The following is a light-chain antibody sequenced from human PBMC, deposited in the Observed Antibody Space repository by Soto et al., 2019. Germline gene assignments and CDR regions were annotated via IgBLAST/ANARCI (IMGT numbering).Light chain of an antibody. CDR1: QSVSRY. J-gene: IGKJ5*01. CDR3: QQRSNWPIT. Sequence: EIVLTQSPATLSLSPGERATLSCRASQSVSRYLAWYQQKPGQAPRLLIYDAANRATGIPARFSGSGSGTDFTLTTSSLEPEDFAVYYCQQRSNWPITFGQGTRLEI. CDR2: DAA. V-gene: IGKV3-11*01.